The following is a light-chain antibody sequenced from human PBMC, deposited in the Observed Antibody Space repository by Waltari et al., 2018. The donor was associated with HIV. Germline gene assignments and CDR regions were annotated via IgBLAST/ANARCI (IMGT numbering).Light chain of an antibody. CDR2: EAT. CDR3: SSYAGSSTLM. Sequence: QSALTQPPSASGSPGQSVTIPSTGTSSDVGGYNFVPGYQQHPGKAPKLLIFEATKRPSGVPDRFSGSKSGNTASLTVSGLQAEDEADYYCSSYAGSSTLMFGGGTKLTVL. CDR1: SSDVGGYNF. V-gene: IGLV2-8*01. J-gene: IGLJ3*02.